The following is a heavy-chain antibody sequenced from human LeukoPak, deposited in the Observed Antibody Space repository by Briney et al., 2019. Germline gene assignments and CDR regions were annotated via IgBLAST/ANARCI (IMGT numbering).Heavy chain of an antibody. CDR3: ARGSSTSLDAFDI. Sequence: PSETLSLTCTVSGGSISSGSYYWSWIRQPAGKGLEWIGRIYTSGSTNYNPSLKSRVTISVDMSKNQFSLKLSSVTAADTAVYYCARGSSTSLDAFDIWGQGTMVTVSS. V-gene: IGHV4-61*02. CDR1: GGSISSGSYY. CDR2: IYTSGST. D-gene: IGHD2-2*01. J-gene: IGHJ3*02.